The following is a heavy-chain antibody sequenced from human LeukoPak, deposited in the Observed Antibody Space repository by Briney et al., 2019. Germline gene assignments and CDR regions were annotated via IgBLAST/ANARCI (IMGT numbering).Heavy chain of an antibody. Sequence: GGSLRLSCAASGFTFSNAWMSWVRQAPGKGLEWVGRIKSKTDGGTTDYAASVKGRFTISRDDSKNTLYLQMNSLKTEDTAVYYCTTDPPNVLRYFDWLPFDYWGQGTLVTVSS. CDR2: IKSKTDGGTT. CDR3: TTDPPNVLRYFDWLPFDY. J-gene: IGHJ4*02. CDR1: GFTFSNAW. D-gene: IGHD3-9*01. V-gene: IGHV3-15*01.